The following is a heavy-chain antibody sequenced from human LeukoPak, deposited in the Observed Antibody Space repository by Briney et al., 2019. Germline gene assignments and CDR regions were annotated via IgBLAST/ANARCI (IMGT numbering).Heavy chain of an antibody. CDR3: ARGGPYHGWDY. V-gene: IGHV1-46*01. D-gene: IGHD2-15*01. J-gene: IGHJ4*02. CDR1: GYTFSSYY. CDR2: IDPNDGST. Sequence: ASLKVSCKASGYTFSSYYMRWARQAPGQGLEWVGRIDPNDGSTIYARNLQGRVTMTSDTSTSTVYMELSSLRSEDTAVYYCARGGPYHGWDYWGQGTLVTVSS.